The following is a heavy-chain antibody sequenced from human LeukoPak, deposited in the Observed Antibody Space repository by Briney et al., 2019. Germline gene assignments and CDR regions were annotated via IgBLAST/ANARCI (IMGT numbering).Heavy chain of an antibody. V-gene: IGHV2-5*02. J-gene: IGHJ5*02. Sequence: SGPTLVNPTQTLTLTCTFSGFSLSTSGVGVGWIRQPPGKALECLALIYWDDDKRYSPSLKSRLTITKDTSKNQVVLTMTNMDPVDTATYYCAHRPILRYFSPPNGFDPWGQGTLVTVSS. D-gene: IGHD3-9*01. CDR2: IYWDDDK. CDR1: GFSLSTSGVG. CDR3: AHRPILRYFSPPNGFDP.